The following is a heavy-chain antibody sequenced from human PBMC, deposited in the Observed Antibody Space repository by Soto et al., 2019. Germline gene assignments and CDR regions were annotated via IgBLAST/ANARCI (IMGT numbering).Heavy chain of an antibody. Sequence: QLQLQESGSGLLKPSQTLSLTCAVSGDSISSGGFSWSWIRQPPGKGLEWIGYIYHSGSSFYNPSLKSRVTMSVDGSKNQFSLKVNSVTAADMAVYYCARGRLVPAVNFDYWGQGALVTVSS. D-gene: IGHD2-2*01. CDR2: IYHSGSS. J-gene: IGHJ4*02. CDR1: GDSISSGGFS. V-gene: IGHV4-30-2*01. CDR3: ARGRLVPAVNFDY.